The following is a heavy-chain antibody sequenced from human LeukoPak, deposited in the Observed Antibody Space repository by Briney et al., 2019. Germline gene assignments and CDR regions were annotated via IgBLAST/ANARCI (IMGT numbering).Heavy chain of an antibody. D-gene: IGHD5-12*01. CDR3: AKVVGGYSGYGPLGY. V-gene: IGHV3-23*01. CDR1: GFTFSSYA. Sequence: GGSLRLSCAASGFTFSSYAMSWVRQAPGKGLEWVSAISGSGGSTYYADSVKGRFTISRDNSKNTLYLQMNSLRAEDTAVYYCAKVVGGYSGYGPLGYWGQGTLVTVSS. CDR2: ISGSGGST. J-gene: IGHJ4*02.